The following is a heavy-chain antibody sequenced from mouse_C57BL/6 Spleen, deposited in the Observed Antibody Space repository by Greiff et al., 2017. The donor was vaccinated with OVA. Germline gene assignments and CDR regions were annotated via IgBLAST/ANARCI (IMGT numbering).Heavy chain of an antibody. CDR3: ATYYSNRSRYFDV. V-gene: IGHV5-17*01. Sequence: EVMLVESGGGLVKPGGSLKLSCAASGFTFSDYGMHWVRQAPEKGLEWVAYISSGSSTIYYADTVKGRFTISRDNAKNTLFLQMTSLRSEDTAMYYCATYYSNRSRYFDVWGTGTTVTVSS. CDR1: GFTFSDYG. D-gene: IGHD2-5*01. J-gene: IGHJ1*03. CDR2: ISSGSSTI.